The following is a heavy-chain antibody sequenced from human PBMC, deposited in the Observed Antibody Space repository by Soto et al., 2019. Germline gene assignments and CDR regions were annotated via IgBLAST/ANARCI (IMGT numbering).Heavy chain of an antibody. V-gene: IGHV1-2*02. CDR1: GYTFTGYY. CDR2: INPNSGGT. J-gene: IGHJ3*02. D-gene: IGHD3-22*01. CDR3: ARDWLYDSSGYYADAFDI. Sequence: VQLLESGAEVKKPGASVKVSCKASGYTFTGYYMHWVRQAPGQGLEWMGWINPNSGGTNYAQKFQGRVTMTRDTSISTAYMEMSRLRSDDTAVYYCARDWLYDSSGYYADAFDIWGQGTMVTVSS.